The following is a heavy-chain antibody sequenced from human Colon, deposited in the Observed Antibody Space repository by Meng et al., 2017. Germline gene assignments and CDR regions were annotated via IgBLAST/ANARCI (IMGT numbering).Heavy chain of an antibody. CDR3: ARVPTTVDPFES. CDR2: IYQSGST. Sequence: EPRPDSGPGLVKPSGTLALTGTVSGGSISSNNWWIWDRQAPGRGREWIVEIYQSGSTNYSPSLKSRVTISLDKSKNQFSLKVSYMTAADTAVYFCARVPTTVDPFESWGQGTLVTVSS. J-gene: IGHJ4*02. V-gene: IGHV4-4*02. D-gene: IGHD4-23*01. CDR1: GGSISSNNW.